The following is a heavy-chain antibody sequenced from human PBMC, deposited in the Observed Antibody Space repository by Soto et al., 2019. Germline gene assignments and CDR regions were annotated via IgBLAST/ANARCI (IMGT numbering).Heavy chain of an antibody. CDR1: GFTPSDYY. D-gene: IGHD5-12*01. V-gene: IGHV3-11*01. CDR3: ARDGVLATGPIEY. J-gene: IGHJ4*02. Sequence: GGSLRLSCAAPGFTPSDYYMSWVRQAPGKGLEWLSYISSSSTTVYYVDSAKGRFTISRDNAKNSLYLQMDSLRDEDTAVYYCARDGVLATGPIEYWGQGAQVTVSS. CDR2: ISSSSTTV.